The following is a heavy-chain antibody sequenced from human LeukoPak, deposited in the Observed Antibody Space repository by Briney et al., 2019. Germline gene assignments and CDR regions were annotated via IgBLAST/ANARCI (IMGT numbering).Heavy chain of an antibody. CDR3: ARAHVDTAMVTGVCWFDP. J-gene: IGHJ5*02. CDR2: INPNSGGT. V-gene: IGHV1-2*06. D-gene: IGHD5-18*01. Sequence: ASVKVSCKASGYTFTGYYMHWVRQAPGQGLEWRGRINPNSGGTNYAQKFQGRVTMTRDTSISTAYMELSRLRSDDTAVYYCARAHVDTAMVTGVCWFDPWGQGTLVTVSS. CDR1: GYTFTGYY.